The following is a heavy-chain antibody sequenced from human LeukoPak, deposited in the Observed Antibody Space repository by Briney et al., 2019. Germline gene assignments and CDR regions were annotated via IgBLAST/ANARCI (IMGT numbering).Heavy chain of an antibody. V-gene: IGHV3-23*01. CDR1: GFTFSNYA. CDR2: ISGSGVNT. J-gene: IGHJ4*02. CDR3: AKSRSGSANWALQIFDN. D-gene: IGHD1-1*01. Sequence: GGSLRLSCAASGFTFSNYAMTWVRQAPGKGLEWVSGISGSGVNTYYADSVKGRFTISRDNSNNSLFVQMNSLRAEDTAVYFCAKSRSGSANWALQIFDNWGQGTLVTVSS.